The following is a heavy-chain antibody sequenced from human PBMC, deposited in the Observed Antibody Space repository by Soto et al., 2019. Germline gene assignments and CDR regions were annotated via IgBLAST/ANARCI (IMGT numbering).Heavy chain of an antibody. CDR1: GFTFSNYA. D-gene: IGHD3-10*01. J-gene: IGHJ5*02. CDR3: AKTYYYGSGSYPRFDP. CDR2: INRSGHST. Sequence: GGSLRLSCAASGFTFSNYAMSWVRQAPGKGLEWVSTINRSGHSTYYADSVKGLFTISRDNSKNTLYLQMNSLRAEDTAVYFCAKTYYYGSGSYPRFDPWGQGTLVTVSS. V-gene: IGHV3-23*01.